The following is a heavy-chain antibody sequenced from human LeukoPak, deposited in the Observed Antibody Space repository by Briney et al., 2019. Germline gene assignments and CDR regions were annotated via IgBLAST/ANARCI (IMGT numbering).Heavy chain of an antibody. D-gene: IGHD3-10*01. V-gene: IGHV5-51*01. CDR2: IYPGDSDT. CDR1: GYSFTSYW. CDR3: ARVTYGSGSYYNEGFDY. Sequence: GESLKISCKGSGYSFTSYWIGWVRQMPGKGLEWMGIIYPGDSDTRYSPSFQGQVTISADKSISTAYLQWSSLEASDTAMYYCARVTYGSGSYYNEGFDYWGQGTLVTVSS. J-gene: IGHJ4*02.